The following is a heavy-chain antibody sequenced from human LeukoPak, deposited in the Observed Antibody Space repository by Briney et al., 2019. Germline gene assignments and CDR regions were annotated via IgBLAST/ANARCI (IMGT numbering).Heavy chain of an antibody. CDR2: IIPIFGTA. J-gene: IGHJ4*02. CDR1: GGTFSSYA. Sequence: SVKVSCKASGGTFSSYAISWVRQAPGQGLEWMGGIIPIFGTANYAQKFQGRVTITADESTSTAYMELSSLRSDDTAVYYCARYYRESATPFDYWGQGTLVTVSS. CDR3: ARYYRESATPFDY. V-gene: IGHV1-69*13. D-gene: IGHD1-14*01.